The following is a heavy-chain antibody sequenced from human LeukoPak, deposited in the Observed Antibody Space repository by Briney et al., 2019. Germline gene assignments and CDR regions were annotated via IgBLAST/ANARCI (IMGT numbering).Heavy chain of an antibody. CDR2: INPNSGGT. V-gene: IGHV1-2*02. CDR1: GYTFTGYY. CDR3: ARGRITMVRGAIQGWFDP. D-gene: IGHD3-10*01. J-gene: IGHJ5*02. Sequence: ASVKVSCKASGYTFTGYYMHWVRQAPGQGLEWMGWINPNSGGTNYAQKFQGRVTMTRDTSISTAYMELSRLRSDDTAVYYCARGRITMVRGAIQGWFDPWGQGTPVTVSS.